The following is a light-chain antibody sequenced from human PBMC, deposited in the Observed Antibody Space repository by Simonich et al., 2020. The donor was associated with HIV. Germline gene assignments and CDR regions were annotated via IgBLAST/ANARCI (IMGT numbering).Light chain of an antibody. CDR2: CVS. CDR3: QQANSFPYT. Sequence: DIQITQSPSSVSASVGDRVTITCRASQDVSNWLAWYRQKPGKAPKLLIYCVSSLQSVVPSRFSGSGSGTDFTLTITSLQPEDFATYYCQQANSFPYTFGQGTKLEIK. CDR1: QDVSNW. J-gene: IGKJ2*01. V-gene: IGKV1-12*01.